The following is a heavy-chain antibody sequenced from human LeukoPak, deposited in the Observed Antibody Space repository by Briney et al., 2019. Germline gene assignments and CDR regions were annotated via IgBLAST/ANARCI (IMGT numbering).Heavy chain of an antibody. D-gene: IGHD5-18*01. CDR1: GGSISSSNW. J-gene: IGHJ4*02. V-gene: IGHV4-4*02. CDR3: ARDPFSVVGYSYGSL. Sequence: SETLSLTCAVSGGSISSSNWWSWVRQPPGKGLEWIGEIYHSGSTNYNPSLKSRVTISVDKSKNQFSLKLSSVTAADTAVYYCARDPFSVVGYSYGSLWGQGTLVTVSS. CDR2: IYHSGST.